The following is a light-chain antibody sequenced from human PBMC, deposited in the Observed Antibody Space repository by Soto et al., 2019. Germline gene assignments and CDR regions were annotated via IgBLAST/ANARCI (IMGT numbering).Light chain of an antibody. Sequence: QSVLTQPRSVSGSPGQSVTISCTGTSSDVGGSNFVSWYQQHAGKAPKLVIYDVSKRPSGVPDRFSGSKSGNTASLTISGLQVEDEADYYCCSYAGNSLGVFGGGTQLTVL. V-gene: IGLV2-11*01. CDR1: SSDVGGSNF. CDR3: CSYAGNSLGV. J-gene: IGLJ7*01. CDR2: DVS.